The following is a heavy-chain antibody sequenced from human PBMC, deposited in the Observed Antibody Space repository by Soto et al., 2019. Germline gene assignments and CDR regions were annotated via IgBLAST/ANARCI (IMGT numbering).Heavy chain of an antibody. CDR1: GGSISSYY. CDR3: ARGLWFGELIDYYYGMDV. J-gene: IGHJ6*02. V-gene: IGHV4-59*01. Sequence: ETLSLTCTVSGGSISSYYWSWIRQPPGKGLEWIGYIYYSGSTNYNPSLRSRVTISVDTSKNQFSLKLSSVTAADTAAYYCARGLWFGELIDYYYGMDVWGQGTTVTVSS. CDR2: IYYSGST. D-gene: IGHD3-10*01.